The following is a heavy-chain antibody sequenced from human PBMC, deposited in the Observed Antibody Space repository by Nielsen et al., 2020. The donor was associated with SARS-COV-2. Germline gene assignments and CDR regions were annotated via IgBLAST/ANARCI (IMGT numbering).Heavy chain of an antibody. CDR3: VRDTGAWDFDY. J-gene: IGHJ4*02. V-gene: IGHV3-7*01. D-gene: IGHD1-26*01. Sequence: ESLKISCVGSGFSLSYYWMNWVRQAPGKGLEWVANISRDGAARFYVDSVKGRFTISRDNAKNSLYLQMYSLRAEDTAVYYCVRDTGAWDFDYWGQGTLITVSS. CDR1: GFSLSYYW. CDR2: ISRDGAAR.